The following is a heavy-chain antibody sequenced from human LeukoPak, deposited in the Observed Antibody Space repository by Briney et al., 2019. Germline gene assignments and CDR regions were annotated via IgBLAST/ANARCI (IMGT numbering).Heavy chain of an antibody. CDR3: ARALTYYYGSGSSNY. D-gene: IGHD3-10*01. V-gene: IGHV3-30-3*01. Sequence: TGGSLRLSCAASGFTFSSYAMHWVRQAPGKGLEWVAVISYDGSNKYYADSVKGRFTISRAHSQNTLYLQMSSLRAEDTAVYYCARALTYYYGSGSSNYWGQGTLVTVSS. CDR1: GFTFSSYA. J-gene: IGHJ4*02. CDR2: ISYDGSNK.